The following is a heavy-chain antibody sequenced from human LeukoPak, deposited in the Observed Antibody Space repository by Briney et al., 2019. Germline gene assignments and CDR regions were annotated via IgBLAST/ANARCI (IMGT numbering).Heavy chain of an antibody. CDR2: INPNSGGT. CDR3: ARGLVFLEWLVPWDYYMDV. CDR1: GYTFTSYG. J-gene: IGHJ6*03. D-gene: IGHD3-3*01. V-gene: IGHV1-2*06. Sequence: GASVKVSCKASGYTFTSYGISWVRQAPGQGLERMGRINPNSGGTNYAQKFQGRVTMTRDTSISTAYMELSRLRSDDTAVYYCARGLVFLEWLVPWDYYMDVWGKGTTVTVSS.